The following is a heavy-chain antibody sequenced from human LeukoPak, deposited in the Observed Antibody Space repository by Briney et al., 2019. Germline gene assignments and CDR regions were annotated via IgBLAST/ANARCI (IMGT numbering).Heavy chain of an antibody. CDR2: INPNSGGT. CDR3: ASPGGGVAGHFDY. V-gene: IGHV1-2*02. Sequence: ASVKVSCKASGYTFTGYYMHWVRQDPGQGLECMGWINPNSGGTNYAQKFQGRVTMTRDTSISTAYMELSRLRSDDTAMYYCASPGGGVAGHFDYWGQGTRVTVSS. J-gene: IGHJ4*02. CDR1: GYTFTGYY. D-gene: IGHD6-19*01.